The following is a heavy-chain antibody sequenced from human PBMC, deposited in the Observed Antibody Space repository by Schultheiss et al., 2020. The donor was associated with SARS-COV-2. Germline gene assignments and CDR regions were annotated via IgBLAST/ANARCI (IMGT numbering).Heavy chain of an antibody. CDR1: GGTFSSYA. D-gene: IGHD5-24*01. J-gene: IGHJ4*02. Sequence: SVKVSCKASGGTFSSYAISWVRQARGQRLEWIGWIVVGSGNTNYAQKFQGRVTITADESTSTAYMELSSLRSEDTAVYYCARVLIRGDGYKWSLGYWGQGTLVTVSS. V-gene: IGHV1-69*13. CDR3: ARVLIRGDGYKWSLGY. CDR2: IVVGSGNT.